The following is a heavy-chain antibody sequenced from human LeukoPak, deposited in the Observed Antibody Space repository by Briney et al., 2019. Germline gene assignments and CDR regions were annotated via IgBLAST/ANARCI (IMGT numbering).Heavy chain of an antibody. J-gene: IGHJ4*02. CDR1: GGSISSSSYY. CDR3: ASSFYSYGSYYFDY. CDR2: IYYSGST. D-gene: IGHD5-18*01. Sequence: SETLSLTCTVSGGSISSSSYYWGWIRQPPGKGLEWIGSIYYSGSTYYNPSLKSRVTISVDTSKNQFSLKLSSVTAADTAVYYCASSFYSYGSYYFDYWGQGTLVTVSS. V-gene: IGHV4-39*01.